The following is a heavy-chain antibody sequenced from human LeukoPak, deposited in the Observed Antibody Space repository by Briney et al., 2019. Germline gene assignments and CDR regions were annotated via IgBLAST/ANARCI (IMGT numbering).Heavy chain of an antibody. V-gene: IGHV1-69*04. CDR1: GGTFSSYT. D-gene: IGHD1-26*01. CDR3: AREGYSGSPGYFDC. J-gene: IGHJ4*02. Sequence: SSVKVSCKASGGTFSSYTISWVRQAPGQGLEWMGRIIPILGIANYAQKFQGRVTITADKSTSTAYMELSSLRSEDTAVYYCAREGYSGSPGYFDCWGQGTLVTVSS. CDR2: IIPILGIA.